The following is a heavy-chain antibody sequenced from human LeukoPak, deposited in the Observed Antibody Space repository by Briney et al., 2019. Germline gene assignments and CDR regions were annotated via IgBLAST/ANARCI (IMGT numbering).Heavy chain of an antibody. Sequence: ASVKVSCKASGYTFTSSYIHWVRQAPGQGLEWMGIINPSGGSTSYAQKFQGRVIMTRDTSTSTVYMEISSLRSEDTAVYYCARQRGGQYEDGFDMWGQGTVVTISS. V-gene: IGHV1-46*01. CDR1: GYTFTSSY. CDR2: INPSGGST. D-gene: IGHD2-8*01. CDR3: ARQRGGQYEDGFDM. J-gene: IGHJ3*02.